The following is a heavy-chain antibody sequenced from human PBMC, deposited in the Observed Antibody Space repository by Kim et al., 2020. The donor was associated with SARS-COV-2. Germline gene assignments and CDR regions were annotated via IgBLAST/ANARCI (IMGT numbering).Heavy chain of an antibody. V-gene: IGHV3-48*02. CDR1: GFTFSSYS. J-gene: IGHJ4*02. Sequence: GGSLRLSCAASGFTFSSYSMNWVRQAPGKGLEWVSYISSSSSTIYYADSVKGRFTISRDNAKNSLYLQMNSLRDEDTAVYYCASAPPGYFDWLSTGYWGQGTLVTVSS. CDR3: ASAPPGYFDWLSTGY. D-gene: IGHD3-9*01. CDR2: ISSSSSTI.